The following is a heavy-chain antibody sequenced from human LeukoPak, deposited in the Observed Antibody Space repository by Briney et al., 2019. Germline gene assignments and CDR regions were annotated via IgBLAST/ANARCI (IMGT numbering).Heavy chain of an antibody. CDR3: ATEPRNYYYYYMDV. CDR1: GFTFSSYA. V-gene: IGHV3-23*01. D-gene: IGHD1-14*01. CDR2: ISGSGGST. J-gene: IGHJ6*03. Sequence: GGSLRLSCAASGFTFSSYAMSWVRQAPGKGLEWVSAISGSGGSTYYADSVKGRFTISRDNSKNTLYLQMNSLRAEDTAVYYCATEPRNYYYYYMDVWDKGTTVTVSS.